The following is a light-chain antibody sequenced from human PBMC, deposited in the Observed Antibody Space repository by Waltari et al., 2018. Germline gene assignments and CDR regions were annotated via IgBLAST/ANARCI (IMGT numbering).Light chain of an antibody. CDR3: QQCNNWQRT. CDR1: QSVSSN. CDR2: DAS. V-gene: IGKV3-11*01. Sequence: EIVLTQSPATLSFSPGERATLSCRASQSVSSNLAWYQQKPGQAPRLLIYDASNRATGIPARFSGSGSGTDFTLTISSLEPEDFAVYYCQQCNNWQRTFGQGTKVEIK. J-gene: IGKJ1*01.